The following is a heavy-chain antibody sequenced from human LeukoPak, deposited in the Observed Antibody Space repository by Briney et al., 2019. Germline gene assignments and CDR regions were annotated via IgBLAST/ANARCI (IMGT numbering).Heavy chain of an antibody. CDR2: IYYSGST. D-gene: IGHD4-17*01. CDR1: GGSISSHY. J-gene: IGHJ4*02. V-gene: IGHV4-59*08. CDR3: ARHGDYGETGH. Sequence: PSETLSLTCTVSGGSISSHYWSWIRQSPGKGLEWIGYIYYSGSTNYNPSLKNRVAISVDTSKNQFSLKLSSVTAADTAVYYCARHGDYGETGHWGQGTLVTVPS.